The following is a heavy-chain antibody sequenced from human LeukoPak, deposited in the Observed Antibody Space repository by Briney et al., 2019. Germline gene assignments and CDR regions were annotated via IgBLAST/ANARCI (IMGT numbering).Heavy chain of an antibody. J-gene: IGHJ4*02. Sequence: SETLSLTCTVSGGSISSSSYYWGWIRQPPGKGLEWIGSIYYSGSTYYNPSLKSRVTVSADTSKNQFSLKLTSVTAADTAVFYCARVPIIRGVIEDWGQGTLVSVSS. V-gene: IGHV4-39*07. CDR1: GGSISSSSYY. D-gene: IGHD3-10*01. CDR3: ARVPIIRGVIED. CDR2: IYYSGST.